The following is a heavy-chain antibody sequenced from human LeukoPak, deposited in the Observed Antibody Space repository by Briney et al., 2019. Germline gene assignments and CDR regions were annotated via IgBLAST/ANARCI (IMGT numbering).Heavy chain of an antibody. Sequence: GGSLRLSCVASGFTFSNYWMHWVRQAPGKGLVWASRINTDESRSTYADSVKGRFTISRDNAKNTLYLQMSNLRAEDTAVYYCAAVGATDTKFDFWGQGSLVTVSS. D-gene: IGHD1-26*01. V-gene: IGHV3-74*01. J-gene: IGHJ4*02. CDR1: GFTFSNYW. CDR2: INTDESRS. CDR3: AAVGATDTKFDF.